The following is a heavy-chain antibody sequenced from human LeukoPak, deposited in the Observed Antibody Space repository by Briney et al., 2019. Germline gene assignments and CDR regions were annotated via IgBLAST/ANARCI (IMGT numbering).Heavy chain of an antibody. CDR3: ARDPYRDAPDYFDY. J-gene: IGHJ4*02. D-gene: IGHD1-14*01. CDR2: ISDSGTNT. Sequence: GGSLRLSCAASGFTFSTYAMDWVRQAPGKGLEWVSVISDSGTNTYYADSVKGRFTISRDSSKNTLYLQMNSLRPEDTAVYYCARDPYRDAPDYFDYWGQGTLVTVSS. CDR1: GFTFSTYA. V-gene: IGHV3-23*01.